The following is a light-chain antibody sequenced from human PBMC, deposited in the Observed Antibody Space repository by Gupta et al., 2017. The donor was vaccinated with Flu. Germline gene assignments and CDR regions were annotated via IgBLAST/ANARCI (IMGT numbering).Light chain of an antibody. V-gene: IGKV2-30*01. CDR2: QVS. CDR3: MQGSRWPWA. CDR1: QRLVYSDGNIY. J-gene: IGKJ1*01. Sequence: EVVMTQSPLSLPVILGQPASISCRSSQRLVYSDGNIYLHWLQQRPGQSPRRLIYQVSHRESGVPDRFSGSGSGTDFTLKISRVEAEDVGVYYCMQGSRWPWAFGQGTKVEIK.